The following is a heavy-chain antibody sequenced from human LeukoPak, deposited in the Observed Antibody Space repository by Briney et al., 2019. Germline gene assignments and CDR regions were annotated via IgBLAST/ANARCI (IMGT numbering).Heavy chain of an antibody. CDR1: GLTFSSYW. D-gene: IGHD1-26*01. CDR2: IREDGSEK. Sequence: GGSLRLSCAASGLTFSSYWMSWVRQAPGMGLEWVAHIREDGSEKYYLDSVEGRFTISRDNAKSSLYLQLNSLRVDDTAVYYCATYSGAHHKTFDYWGRGTLVTVSS. CDR3: ATYSGAHHKTFDY. J-gene: IGHJ4*02. V-gene: IGHV3-7*01.